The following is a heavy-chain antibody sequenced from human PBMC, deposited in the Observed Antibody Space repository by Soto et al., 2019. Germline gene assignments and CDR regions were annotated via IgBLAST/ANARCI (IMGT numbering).Heavy chain of an antibody. J-gene: IGHJ4*02. Sequence: PGGSLRLSCAASGFTFTNYGFHWVRQAPGKGLEWVAAIWSDGNNRYNGGAVEGRFTISKDNSKNMLYLQMNDLRVEDTALYYCARDSIRVPADFDYWGQGPLVTVSS. CDR2: IWSDGNNR. CDR3: ARDSIRVPADFDY. V-gene: IGHV3-33*01. D-gene: IGHD1-20*01. CDR1: GFTFTNYG.